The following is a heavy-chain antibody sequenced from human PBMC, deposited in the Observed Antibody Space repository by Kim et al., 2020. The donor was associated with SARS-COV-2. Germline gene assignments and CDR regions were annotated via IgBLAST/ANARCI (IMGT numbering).Heavy chain of an antibody. V-gene: IGHV3-33*07. J-gene: IGHJ6*01. Sequence: GGSLRLSCTASGCSFSSYGMYWVRQAPGTGQEWVAVIWYDASNKYYADSVQDRFTISRDNSNNTLYLLMNSLRAEDNAVYYYSGTYDFGWGGYYGMDVWG. D-gene: IGHD3-3*01. CDR2: IWYDASNK. CDR1: GCSFSSYG. CDR3: SGTYDFGWGGYYGMDV.